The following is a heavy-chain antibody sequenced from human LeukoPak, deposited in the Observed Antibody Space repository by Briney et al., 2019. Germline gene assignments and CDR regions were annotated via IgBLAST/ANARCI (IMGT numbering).Heavy chain of an antibody. CDR2: IYSGGSA. J-gene: IGHJ4*02. Sequence: PGGSLRLSCAASGFTVSSNYMSWVRQAPGKGLEWVSVIYSGGSAYYADSVKGRFTISRDNSKNTLYLQMNSLRAEDTAVYYCARGYSYVPIPDYWGQGTLVTVSS. V-gene: IGHV3-66*01. CDR1: GFTVSSNY. D-gene: IGHD5-18*01. CDR3: ARGYSYVPIPDY.